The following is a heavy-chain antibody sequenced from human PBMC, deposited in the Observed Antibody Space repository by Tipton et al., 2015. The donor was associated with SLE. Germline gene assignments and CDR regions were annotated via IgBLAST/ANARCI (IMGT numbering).Heavy chain of an antibody. D-gene: IGHD3-22*01. CDR1: GFTFDDYA. CDR3: AKDGGYDGSGYRAEYVQH. J-gene: IGHJ1*01. CDR2: ISWSSGSI. Sequence: SLRLSCAASGFTFDDYAMRWVRQAPGKGLEWVSGISWSSGSIGYADSVKGRFTISRDNAKNSLYLQMNSLRAEDTALYYCAKDGGYDGSGYRAEYVQHCGQGALVTASS. V-gene: IGHV3-9*01.